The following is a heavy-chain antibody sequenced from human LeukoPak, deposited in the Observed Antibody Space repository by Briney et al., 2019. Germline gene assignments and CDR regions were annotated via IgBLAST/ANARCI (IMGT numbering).Heavy chain of an antibody. CDR3: ASSLWDFWSGYSFQH. Sequence: SETLSLTCTVSGYSISSGYYWGWIRQPPGKGLEWIGSIYHGGSTYYNPSLKSRVTISVDTSKNQFSLKLSSVTAADTAVYYCASSLWDFWSGYSFQHWGQGTLVTVSS. D-gene: IGHD3-3*01. CDR1: GYSISSGYY. CDR2: IYHGGST. J-gene: IGHJ1*01. V-gene: IGHV4-38-2*02.